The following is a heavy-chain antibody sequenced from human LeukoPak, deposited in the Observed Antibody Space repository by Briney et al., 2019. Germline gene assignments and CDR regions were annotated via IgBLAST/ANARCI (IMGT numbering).Heavy chain of an antibody. CDR2: ISAYNDNT. D-gene: IGHD3-10*01. V-gene: IGHV1-18*04. CDR1: GYTFTGYY. CDR3: ATGRGSGSYYPFDY. Sequence: ASVKVSCKASGYTFTGYYMHWVRQAPGQRLEWMGWISAYNDNTNYAQKFQGRVTMTTDTSTSTAYMELRSLRSDDTAVYYCATGRGSGSYYPFDYWGQGTLVTVSS. J-gene: IGHJ4*02.